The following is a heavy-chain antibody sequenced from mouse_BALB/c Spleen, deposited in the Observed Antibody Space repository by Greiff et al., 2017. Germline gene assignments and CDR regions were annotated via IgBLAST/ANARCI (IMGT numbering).Heavy chain of an antibody. CDR3: TRGYYDAMDY. CDR2: IRLKSNNYAT. CDR1: GFTFSNYW. D-gene: IGHD2-2*01. V-gene: IGHV6-6*02. Sequence: EVQGVESGGGLVQPGGSMKLSCVASGFTFSNYWMNWVRQSPEKGLEWVAEIRLKSNNYATHYAESVKGRFTISRDDSKSSVYLQMNNLRAEDTGIYYCTRGYYDAMDYWGQGTSVTVSS. J-gene: IGHJ4*01.